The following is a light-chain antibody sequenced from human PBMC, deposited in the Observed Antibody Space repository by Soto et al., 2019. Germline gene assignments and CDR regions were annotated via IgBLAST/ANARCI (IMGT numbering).Light chain of an antibody. Sequence: EIVMTHSPATLSVSPGEIATLSCRASQSVSSNLAWYQQKPGQAPRLLIYGASTRATGIPARFSGSGSGTDFTLTISSLEPEDFAVYYCHHRSNCRKTFGQGTKVDIK. V-gene: IGKV3-15*01. CDR1: QSVSSN. J-gene: IGKJ1*01. CDR3: HHRSNCRKT. CDR2: GAS.